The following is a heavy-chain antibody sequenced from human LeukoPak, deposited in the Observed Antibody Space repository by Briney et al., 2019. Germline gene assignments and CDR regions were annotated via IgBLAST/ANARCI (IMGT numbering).Heavy chain of an antibody. CDR2: IHHNGTT. CDR3: ARGGSYPTSNDY. D-gene: IGHD1-26*01. V-gene: IGHV4-34*01. Sequence: SETLSLTCTVYGGSFSGYYWSWIRQPPGKGLEWIGEIHHNGTTNYNPSLKSRVTISLDTSKNQFSLKVSSVTAADTAVYYCARGGSYPTSNDYWGQGTLVTVSS. J-gene: IGHJ4*02. CDR1: GGSFSGYY.